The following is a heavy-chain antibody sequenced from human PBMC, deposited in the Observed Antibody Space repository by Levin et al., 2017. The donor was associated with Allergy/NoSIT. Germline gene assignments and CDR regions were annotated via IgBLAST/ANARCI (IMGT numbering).Heavy chain of an antibody. J-gene: IGHJ4*02. D-gene: IGHD6-13*01. CDR1: GGSFSGYY. Sequence: PSETLSLTCAVYGGSFSGYYWSWIRQPPGKGLEWIGEINHSGSTNYNPSLKSRVTISVDTSKNQFSLKLSSVTAADTAVYYCARKGQKAGPGIAAYRGYFDYWGQGTLVTVSS. CDR2: INHSGST. CDR3: ARKGQKAGPGIAAYRGYFDY. V-gene: IGHV4-34*01.